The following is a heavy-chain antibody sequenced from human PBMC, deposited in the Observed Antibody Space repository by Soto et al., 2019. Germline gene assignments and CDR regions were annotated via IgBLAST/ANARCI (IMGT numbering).Heavy chain of an antibody. CDR3: VEEAAAIHYGMDV. CDR2: ISYDGSNK. J-gene: IGHJ6*02. V-gene: IGHV3-30*03. CDR1: GSTFSSYG. Sequence: QVQLVESGGGVVQPGRSLRLSCAASGSTFSSYGMHWVRQAPGKGLEWVAVISYDGSNKYYADSVKGRFTISRDNSQNTLYLQMNSLRAEDTAVYYCVEEAAAIHYGMDVWGQGTTVTVSS. D-gene: IGHD2-2*01.